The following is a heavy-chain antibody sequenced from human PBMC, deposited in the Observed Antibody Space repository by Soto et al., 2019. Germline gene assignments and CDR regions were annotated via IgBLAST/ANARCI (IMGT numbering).Heavy chain of an antibody. J-gene: IGHJ3*02. CDR2: IKQDGSEN. CDR1: GFTFSGYW. D-gene: IGHD1-26*01. Sequence: EVQLVESGGGLVQPGGSLRLSCAASGFTFSGYWMSWARQAPGKGLDWVANIKQDGSENYFVDSVKGRFTISRDNAKNSLYLQMNSLKTEDTAVYYCARRGRRSGNYADAFDIWGQGTMVTVSS. V-gene: IGHV3-7*03. CDR3: ARRGRRSGNYADAFDI.